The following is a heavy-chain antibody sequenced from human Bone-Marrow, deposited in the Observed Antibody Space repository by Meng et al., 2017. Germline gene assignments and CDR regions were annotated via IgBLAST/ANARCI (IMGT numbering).Heavy chain of an antibody. V-gene: IGHV1-2*02. CDR2: INPNSGGT. D-gene: IGHD6-13*01. CDR1: GYTFTGYY. CDR3: ARGYSSSWYYFDY. J-gene: IGHJ4*02. Sequence: ASVKVSCKASGYTFTGYYMHWVRQAPGQGLEWMGWINPNSGGTNYAQKFQGRVAMTRDTSTSTVYMELSSLRSEDTAVYYCARGYSSSWYYFDYWGQGTLVTVSS.